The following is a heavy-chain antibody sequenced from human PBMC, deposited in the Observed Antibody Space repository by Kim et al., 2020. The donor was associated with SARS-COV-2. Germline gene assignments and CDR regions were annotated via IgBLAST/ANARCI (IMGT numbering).Heavy chain of an antibody. D-gene: IGHD1-20*01. Sequence: SETLSLTCNVSGGSITSTSYYWGWIRQPPGKGPEWIGNIYYSGTTYYNPSFKSRVTISVDTSKSQLSLDLISVTAADTAVYYCASQGITGYLIDYWGQG. J-gene: IGHJ4*02. V-gene: IGHV4-39*01. CDR3: ASQGITGYLIDY. CDR2: IYYSGTT. CDR1: GGSITSTSYY.